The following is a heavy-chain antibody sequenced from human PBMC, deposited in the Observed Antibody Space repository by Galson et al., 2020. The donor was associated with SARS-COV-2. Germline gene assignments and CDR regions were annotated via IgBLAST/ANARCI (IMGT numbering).Heavy chain of an antibody. V-gene: IGHV1-24*01. CDR1: GYTLTELS. CDR2: FDPEDGET. D-gene: IGHD3-10*01. CDR3: ATEGYWVRGVIVDAFDI. Sequence: ASVKVSCKVSGYTLTELSMHWVRQAPGKGLEWMGGFDPEDGETIYAQKFQGRVTMTEDTSTDTAYMELSSLRSEDTAVYYCATEGYWVRGVIVDAFDIWGQGTMVTVSS. J-gene: IGHJ3*02.